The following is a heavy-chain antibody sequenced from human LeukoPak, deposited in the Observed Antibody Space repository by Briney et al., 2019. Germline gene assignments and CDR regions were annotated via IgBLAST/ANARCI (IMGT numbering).Heavy chain of an antibody. Sequence: GGSLRLSCAASGFTFSSYSMNWVRQAPGKGLEWVSSISSSSSYIYYADSVKGRFTISRDNAKNSLYLQMNSLRPEDTAVYYCARDAGVYTYFDYWGQGTLVTVSS. CDR1: GFTFSSYS. CDR2: ISSSSSYI. J-gene: IGHJ4*02. CDR3: ARDAGVYTYFDY. D-gene: IGHD3-16*01. V-gene: IGHV3-21*01.